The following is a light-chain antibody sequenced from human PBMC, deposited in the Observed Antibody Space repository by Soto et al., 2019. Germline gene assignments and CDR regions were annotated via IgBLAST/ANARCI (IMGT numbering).Light chain of an antibody. CDR2: DVS. V-gene: IGLV2-11*01. Sequence: QSALTQPRSVSGPPGQSVSISCSGTSSDVGTYNYVSWYQQHPGKAPKLMIYDVSKRPSGVPDRFSGSRSGNTASLTISGLQAEDEADYYCCSYAGGGTSRVFGTGTKVTVL. J-gene: IGLJ1*01. CDR1: SSDVGTYNY. CDR3: CSYAGGGTSRV.